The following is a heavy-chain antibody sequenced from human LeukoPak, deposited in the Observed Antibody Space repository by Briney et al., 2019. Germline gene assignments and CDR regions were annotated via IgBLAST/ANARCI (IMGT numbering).Heavy chain of an antibody. CDR2: MNPNSVNT. J-gene: IGHJ4*02. CDR1: GYTFTSYD. Sequence: ASVRVSCKASGYTFTSYDINWVRQAPGQGLEWMGWMNPNSVNTGYAQKFQGRVTMTRNTSISTAYMELSSLRSEDTAVYYCAITYGTHTFDYWGQGTLVTVSS. D-gene: IGHD4-17*01. CDR3: AITYGTHTFDY. V-gene: IGHV1-8*01.